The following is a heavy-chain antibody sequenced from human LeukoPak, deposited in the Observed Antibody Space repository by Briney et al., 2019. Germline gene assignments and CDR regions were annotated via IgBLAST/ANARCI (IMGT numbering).Heavy chain of an antibody. CDR3: ARGMSGAHQLIQY. V-gene: IGHV1-2*02. J-gene: IGHJ4*02. CDR2: IDPNTGGT. D-gene: IGHD1-1*01. CDR1: GYTFTDIY. Sequence: ASVKVSCKVSGYTFTDIYIHWVRQAPGQGLEWMGWIDPNTGGTSYPQKFQGRVTMTRDTSISTAYMELSRLRSDDTAVYYCARGMSGAHQLIQYWGQGTLFTVSS.